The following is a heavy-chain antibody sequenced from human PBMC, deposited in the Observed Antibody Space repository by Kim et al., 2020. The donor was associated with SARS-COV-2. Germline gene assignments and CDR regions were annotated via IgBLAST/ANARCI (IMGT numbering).Heavy chain of an antibody. D-gene: IGHD3-22*01. V-gene: IGHV4-31*02. Sequence: PKRRVTITADTHNNQFSLKLSSVTAADTAVYYCARAPITMIVVVKAFDIWGQGTMVTVSS. J-gene: IGHJ3*02. CDR3: ARAPITMIVVVKAFDI.